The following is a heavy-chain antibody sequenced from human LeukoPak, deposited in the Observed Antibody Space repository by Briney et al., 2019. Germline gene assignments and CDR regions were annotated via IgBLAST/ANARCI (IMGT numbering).Heavy chain of an antibody. CDR3: AKDGYSSSDAFDI. J-gene: IGHJ3*02. CDR2: IWYDGRSK. CDR1: GFIFSSYG. V-gene: IGHV3-30*02. Sequence: PGGSLRLSCAASGFIFSSYGMHWVRQAPGKGLEWVAFIWYDGRSKYYGDSVKGRFTISRDNSKNTLYLQMNSLRPEDTAVYYCAKDGYSSSDAFDIWGQGTLVTVSS. D-gene: IGHD6-13*01.